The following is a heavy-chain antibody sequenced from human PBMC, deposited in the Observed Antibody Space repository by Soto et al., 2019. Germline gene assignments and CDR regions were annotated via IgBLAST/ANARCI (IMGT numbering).Heavy chain of an antibody. CDR3: ARDFVPMTTVTTPDY. D-gene: IGHD4-17*01. Sequence: QVQLVESGGGVVQPGRSLRLSCAASGFTFSSYGMHWVRQAPGKGLEWVAVIWYDGSNKYYADSVKGRFTISRDNSKNTLYLQMNSLRAEDTAVYYCARDFVPMTTVTTPDYWGQGTLVTVSS. CDR1: GFTFSSYG. CDR2: IWYDGSNK. J-gene: IGHJ4*02. V-gene: IGHV3-33*01.